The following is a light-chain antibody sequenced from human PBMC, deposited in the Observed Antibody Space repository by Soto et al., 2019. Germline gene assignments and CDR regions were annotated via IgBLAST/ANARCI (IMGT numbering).Light chain of an antibody. J-gene: IGKJ1*01. CDR3: QKYNSFIWT. CDR1: QSISSW. Sequence: DIQMTQSPSTLSASVGDRVTIICRASQSISSWLAWYQQKPGKAPKLLISKASNLDSGVPSRFSGSGSGTEFNLTISSLQPEDVATYYCQKYNSFIWTFGRGTKVEIK. V-gene: IGKV1-5*03. CDR2: KAS.